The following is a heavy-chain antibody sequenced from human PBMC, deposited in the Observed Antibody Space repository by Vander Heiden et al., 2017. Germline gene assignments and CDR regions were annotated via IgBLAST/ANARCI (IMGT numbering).Heavy chain of an antibody. CDR2: IIPIFGTA. D-gene: IGHD3-3*01. J-gene: IGHJ6*02. CDR1: GGTFSSYA. Sequence: QLQLVQSGAEVKKPGSSVKVSCTASGGTFSSYAISWVRQAPGQGLEWMGGIIPIFGTATYAQKFQGRVTITADKSTSTAYMELSSLRSEDTAVYYCARTLYDFWSGAGYYYYGMDVWGQGTTVTVSS. V-gene: IGHV1-69*06. CDR3: ARTLYDFWSGAGYYYYGMDV.